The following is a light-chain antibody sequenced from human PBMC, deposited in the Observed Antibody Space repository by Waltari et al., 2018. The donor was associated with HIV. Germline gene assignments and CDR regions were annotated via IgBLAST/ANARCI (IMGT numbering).Light chain of an antibody. CDR3: QQYNNWIT. Sequence: IVMTQSPATLSVSTGERATLSCRASQSVCSNLAQYQQKPGQTPRLHIYGASTRATGIPARFSGSGSGTAFTLTIRSLQSEAFAVYYCQQYNNWITFGQGTRLEIK. CDR2: GAS. J-gene: IGKJ5*01. CDR1: QSVCSN. V-gene: IGKV3-15*01.